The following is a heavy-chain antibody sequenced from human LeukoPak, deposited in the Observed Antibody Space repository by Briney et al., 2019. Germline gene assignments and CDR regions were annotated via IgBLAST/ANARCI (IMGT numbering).Heavy chain of an antibody. Sequence: SETLSLTCTVSGGSISTYYWNWIRQPPGKGLEWIGYIYHSGSTNYNPSLQSRVTISVDTSKNRFSLNLNSVTAADTAVYYCARGGAARLHFQNWGQGTLVTVSS. CDR3: ARGGAARLHFQN. CDR1: GGSISTYY. D-gene: IGHD6-6*01. V-gene: IGHV4-59*01. J-gene: IGHJ1*01. CDR2: IYHSGST.